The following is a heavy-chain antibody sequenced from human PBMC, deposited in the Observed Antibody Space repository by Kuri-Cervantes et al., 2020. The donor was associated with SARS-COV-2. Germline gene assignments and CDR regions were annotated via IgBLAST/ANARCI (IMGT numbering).Heavy chain of an antibody. Sequence: SVKVSCKASEGTFFSYAISWVRQAPGQGLEWMGGIAPIFGKTDYAQKFQGRVTITADESTNTAYMELSSLRSEGTAVYYCATRVAGDPDYYYYYMDVWGTGTTVTVSS. J-gene: IGHJ6*03. V-gene: IGHV1-69*13. CDR3: ATRVAGDPDYYYYYMDV. CDR1: EGTFFSYA. D-gene: IGHD7-27*01. CDR2: IAPIFGKT.